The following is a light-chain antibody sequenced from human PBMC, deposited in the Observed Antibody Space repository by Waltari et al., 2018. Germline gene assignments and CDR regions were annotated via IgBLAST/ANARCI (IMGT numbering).Light chain of an antibody. J-gene: IGKJ4*01. CDR2: WAS. CDR3: QQYITTLT. Sequence: DFVTTQSPDSLAVSLGERATINCKSSQTILYSPTNRNYLAWYQQRPGQPPKLLIYWASVRASGVPDRFSGSGSGTDFTLTISSLQPEDVAVYYCQQYITTLTFGGGTKVEIK. V-gene: IGKV4-1*01. CDR1: QTILYSPTNRNY.